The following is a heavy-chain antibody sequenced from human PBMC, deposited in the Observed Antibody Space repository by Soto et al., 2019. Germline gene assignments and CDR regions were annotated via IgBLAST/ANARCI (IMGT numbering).Heavy chain of an antibody. CDR2: IFSNDEK. V-gene: IGHV2-26*01. CDR3: ARTYDSSGVDGY. CDR1: GFSLSNARMG. J-gene: IGHJ4*02. D-gene: IGHD3-22*01. Sequence: QVTLKESGPVLVKPTETLTLTCTVSGFSLSNARMGVSWIRQPPGKALEWLAHIFSNDEKSYSTSLKSRLTIXTXXSKSQVVLTMTNMDPVDTATYYCARTYDSSGVDGYWGQGTLVTVSS.